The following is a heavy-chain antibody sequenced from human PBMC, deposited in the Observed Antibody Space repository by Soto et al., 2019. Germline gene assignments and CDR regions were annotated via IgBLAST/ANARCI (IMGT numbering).Heavy chain of an antibody. CDR1: GFTFNDYA. D-gene: IGHD6-19*01. CDR3: AKGGRQWLVTSDFNY. CDR2: VSHDGRNT. V-gene: IGHV3-30*18. Sequence: GGSLRLSCAASGFTFNDYAMHWVRQAPGKGLEWVAVVSHDGRNTHYADSVKGRFTISRDSSKDTVSLEMTSLRAEDTAVYYCAKGGRQWLVTSDFNYWGQGALVTVS. J-gene: IGHJ4*02.